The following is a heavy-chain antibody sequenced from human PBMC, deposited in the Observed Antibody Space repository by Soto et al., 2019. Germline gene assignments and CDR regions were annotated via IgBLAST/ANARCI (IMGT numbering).Heavy chain of an antibody. Sequence: QLQLQESGPGLVKPSETLSLTCTVSGGSISSSSYYWGWIRQPPGKGLEWIGEINHSGSTNYNPSLKSRVTISVDTSKNQFSLKLSSVTAADTAVYYCARVNRGGFLEWLSTSGGYYGMDVWGQGTTVTVSS. D-gene: IGHD3-3*01. CDR1: GGSISSSSYY. V-gene: IGHV4-39*07. CDR3: ARVNRGGFLEWLSTSGGYYGMDV. CDR2: INHSGST. J-gene: IGHJ6*02.